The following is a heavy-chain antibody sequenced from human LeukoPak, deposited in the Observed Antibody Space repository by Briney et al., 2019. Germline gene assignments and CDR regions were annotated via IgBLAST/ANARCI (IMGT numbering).Heavy chain of an antibody. J-gene: IGHJ4*02. CDR3: ARAGIVGEYFDY. CDR2: IWYDGSNK. V-gene: IGHV3-33*01. D-gene: IGHD1-26*01. Sequence: GGSLSLSCAASGFTFSSYGMHWVRQAPGKGLEWVAVIWYDGSNKYYADSVKGRFTISRDNSKNTLYLQMNSLRAEDTAVYYCARAGIVGEYFDYWGQGTLVTVSS. CDR1: GFTFSSYG.